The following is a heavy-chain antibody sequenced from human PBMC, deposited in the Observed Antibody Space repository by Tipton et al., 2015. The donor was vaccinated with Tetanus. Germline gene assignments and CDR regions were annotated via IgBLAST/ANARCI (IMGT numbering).Heavy chain of an antibody. V-gene: IGHV4-39*01. CDR3: ARGTGGAFDI. Sequence: TLSLTCTVSGGSISSSSYYWGWIRQPPGKGLEWIGSIYYSGSTYYNPSLKSRVTISVDTSKNQFSLKLSSVTAAVTAVYYCARGTGGAFDIWGQGTMVTVSS. CDR1: GGSISSSSYY. J-gene: IGHJ3*02. D-gene: IGHD3-10*01. CDR2: IYYSGST.